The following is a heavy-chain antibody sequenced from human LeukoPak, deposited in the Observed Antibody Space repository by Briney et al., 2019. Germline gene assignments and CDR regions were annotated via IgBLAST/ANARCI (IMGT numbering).Heavy chain of an antibody. CDR3: ARHFSGTRGYYFDY. Sequence: SETLSLTCTVSGGSISSYYWSWIRQPPGKGLEWIGYIYYSGSTNYNPSLKSRVTISVDTSKNQFSLKLSSVTAADTAVYYCARHFSGTRGYYFDYWGQGTLVTVSS. D-gene: IGHD1-1*01. CDR2: IYYSGST. J-gene: IGHJ4*02. V-gene: IGHV4-59*08. CDR1: GGSISSYY.